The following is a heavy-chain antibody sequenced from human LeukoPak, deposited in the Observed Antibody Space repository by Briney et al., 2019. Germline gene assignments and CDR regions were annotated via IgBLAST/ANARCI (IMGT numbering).Heavy chain of an antibody. D-gene: IGHD6-13*01. Sequence: PGRSLRLSCAASGFTFDDYAMHWVRQAPGKGLEWVSGISWNSGSIGYADSVKGRFTISRDNAKNSLYLQMNSLRAEDTALYYCAKGPYSGSWSPLYYFDYWGQGTLVTVSS. CDR2: ISWNSGSI. CDR1: GFTFDDYA. V-gene: IGHV3-9*01. J-gene: IGHJ4*02. CDR3: AKGPYSGSWSPLYYFDY.